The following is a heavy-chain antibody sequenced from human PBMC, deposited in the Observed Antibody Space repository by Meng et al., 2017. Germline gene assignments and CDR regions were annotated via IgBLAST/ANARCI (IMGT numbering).Heavy chain of an antibody. CDR2: IKSKTDGGTT. V-gene: IGHV3-15*01. Sequence: RGSLRLSCAASGFTFSNAWMSWVRQATGKGLEWVGRIKSKTDGGTTDYAAPVKGRFTISRDDSKNTLYLQMNSLKTEETAVYYCTTDGSWGYYGSGSYPLPYYYYYGMDVWGQGTTVTVSS. CDR1: GFTFSNAW. D-gene: IGHD3-10*01. J-gene: IGHJ6*02. CDR3: TTDGSWGYYGSGSYPLPYYYYYGMDV.